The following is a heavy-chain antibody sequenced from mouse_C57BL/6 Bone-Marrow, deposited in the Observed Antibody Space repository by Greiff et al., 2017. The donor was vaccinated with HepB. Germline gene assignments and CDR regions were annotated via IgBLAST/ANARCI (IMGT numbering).Heavy chain of an antibody. CDR1: GYTFTDYE. CDR3: TRDYGSSWFAY. V-gene: IGHV1-15*01. D-gene: IGHD1-1*01. J-gene: IGHJ3*01. Sequence: QVQLQQSGAELVRPGASVTLSCKASGYTFTDYEMHWVKQTPVHGLEWIGAIDPETGGTAYNQKFKGKAILTADKSSSTAYMELRSLTSEDSAVYYGTRDYGSSWFAYWGQGTLVTVSA. CDR2: IDPETGGT.